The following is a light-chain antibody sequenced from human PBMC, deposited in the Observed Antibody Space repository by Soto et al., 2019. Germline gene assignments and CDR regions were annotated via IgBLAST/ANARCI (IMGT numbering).Light chain of an antibody. CDR1: KSVNSN. J-gene: IGKJ4*01. CDR3: QQYNNLPRT. CDR2: GAS. V-gene: IGKV3-15*01. Sequence: EIVMTQSPATLSVSPGERATLSCRASKSVNSNLAWYQRKPGQAPRLLIYGASTRATSIPARFSGSGSGTEFTLTISSLQSEGFAVYYCQQYNNLPRTFGGGTKVEIK.